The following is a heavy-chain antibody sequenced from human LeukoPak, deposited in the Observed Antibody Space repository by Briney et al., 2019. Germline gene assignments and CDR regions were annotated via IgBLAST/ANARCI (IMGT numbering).Heavy chain of an antibody. CDR2: IYYSGST. CDR3: ARHVDTAMVTIDY. CDR1: GGSISSYY. D-gene: IGHD5-18*01. V-gene: IGHV4-59*01. J-gene: IGHJ4*02. Sequence: SETLSLTCTVSGGSISSYYWSWIRQPPGKGLEWIGYIYYSGSTNYNPSLKSRVTISVDTSKNQFSLKLSSATAADTAVYYCARHVDTAMVTIDYWGQGTLVTVSS.